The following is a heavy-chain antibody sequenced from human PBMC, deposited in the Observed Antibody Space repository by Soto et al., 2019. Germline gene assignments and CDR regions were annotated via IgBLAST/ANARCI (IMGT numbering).Heavy chain of an antibody. CDR2: IYYSGST. D-gene: IGHD6-19*01. Sequence: QVQLQESGPGLVKPSETLSLTCTVSGGSVSSGSYYWSWIRQPPGKGLVWIGYIYYSGSTNYNPSPKSPVTISVDTSKNQFSLKLSSVTAADTAVYYCARGIEGWYQGRYSYGMDVWGQGTTVTVSS. CDR3: ARGIEGWYQGRYSYGMDV. CDR1: GGSVSSGSYY. J-gene: IGHJ6*02. V-gene: IGHV4-61*01.